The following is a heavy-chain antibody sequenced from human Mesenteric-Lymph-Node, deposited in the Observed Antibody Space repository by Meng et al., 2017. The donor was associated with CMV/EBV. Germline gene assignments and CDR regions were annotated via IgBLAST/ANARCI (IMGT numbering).Heavy chain of an antibody. J-gene: IGHJ4*02. V-gene: IGHV3-23*01. CDR1: GVSLSSYT. CDR2: ISGSSCTT. Sequence: SCAVSGVSLSSYTMTWVRQAAGRGLEWVSSISGSSCTTYYADSVKGRLTISRDNSTHTLYPQINSLRGEYTAVYYWAKARAPVAGTDYWGQGTLVTVSS. CDR3: AKARAPVAGTDY. D-gene: IGHD6-19*01.